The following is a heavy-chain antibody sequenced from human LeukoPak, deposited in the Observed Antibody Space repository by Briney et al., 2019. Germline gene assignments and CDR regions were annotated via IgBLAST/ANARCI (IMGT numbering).Heavy chain of an antibody. CDR1: GLTFSTYA. V-gene: IGHV3-23*01. J-gene: IGHJ6*03. CDR2: ISASGDDT. Sequence: PGGSLRLSCAASGLTFSTYAMTWVRQAPGQGLQWISTISASGDDTDYADSVKGRFTISRDNSKNTLYLQMNSLRAEDTAVYYCAKDSGGTYFYYYYYMDVWGKGTAVTVSS. CDR3: AKDSGGTYFYYYYYMDV. D-gene: IGHD1-26*01.